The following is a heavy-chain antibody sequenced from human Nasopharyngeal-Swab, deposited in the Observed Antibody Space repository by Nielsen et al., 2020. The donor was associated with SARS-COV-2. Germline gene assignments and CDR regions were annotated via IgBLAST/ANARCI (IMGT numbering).Heavy chain of an antibody. Sequence: ASVKVSCKVSGYTLTELSMHWVRQAPGKGLAWMGGFDPEDGETIYAQKFQGRVTMTEDTSTDTAYMELSSLRSEDTAVYYCATAWAYYYDSSGYDYWGQGTLVTVSS. CDR1: GYTLTELS. CDR3: ATAWAYYYDSSGYDY. V-gene: IGHV1-24*01. D-gene: IGHD3-22*01. CDR2: FDPEDGET. J-gene: IGHJ4*02.